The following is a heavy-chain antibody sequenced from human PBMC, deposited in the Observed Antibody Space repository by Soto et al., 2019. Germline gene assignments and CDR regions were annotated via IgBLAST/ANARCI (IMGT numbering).Heavy chain of an antibody. V-gene: IGHV4-39*01. Sequence: SETLSLTCTVSSGSISANDFYWGWVRQPPGKGLEWIGSISYSGNTAYDPPLKSRVAISVETSKNQFSLRLTSVTAADTAIYYCARHIGYTDSSRFDSWGQGTLVTVSS. J-gene: IGHJ4*02. D-gene: IGHD2-15*01. CDR1: SGSISANDFY. CDR3: ARHIGYTDSSRFDS. CDR2: ISYSGNT.